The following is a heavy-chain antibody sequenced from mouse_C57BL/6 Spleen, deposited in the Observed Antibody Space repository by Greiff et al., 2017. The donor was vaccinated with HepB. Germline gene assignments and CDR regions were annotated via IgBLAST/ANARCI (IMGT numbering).Heavy chain of an antibody. CDR2: IDPSDSYT. V-gene: IGHV1-50*01. D-gene: IGHD1-3*01. J-gene: IGHJ4*01. CDR1: GYTFTSYW. Sequence: QVQLQQPGAELVKPGASVKLSCKASGYTFTSYWMQWVKQRPGQGLEWIGEIDPSDSYTNYNQKFKGKATLTVDTSSSTAYMQLSSLTSEDSAVYYCARWSGPYYYAMDYWGQGTSVTVSS. CDR3: ARWSGPYYYAMDY.